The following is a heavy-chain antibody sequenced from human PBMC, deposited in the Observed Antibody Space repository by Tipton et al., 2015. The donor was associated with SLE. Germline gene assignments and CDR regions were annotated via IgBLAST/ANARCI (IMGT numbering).Heavy chain of an antibody. CDR2: IYYSGST. Sequence: TLSLTCTVSGDSISSSSYYWGWIRQPPGKGLEWIGSIYYSGSTYYNPSLKSRVTISVDTSKNQFSLKLSSVTAADTAVYYCARPYGGNPVASYGMDVWGQGTTVTVSS. CDR3: ARPYGGNPVASYGMDV. J-gene: IGHJ6*02. CDR1: GDSISSSSYY. V-gene: IGHV4-39*01. D-gene: IGHD4-23*01.